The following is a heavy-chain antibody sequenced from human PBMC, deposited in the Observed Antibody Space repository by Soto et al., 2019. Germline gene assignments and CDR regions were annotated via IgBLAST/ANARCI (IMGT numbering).Heavy chain of an antibody. CDR1: GGSISSYY. CDR2: IYYSGST. V-gene: IGHV4-59*12. CDR3: ARDRVYYGSGKTGDYYYYMDV. D-gene: IGHD3-10*01. J-gene: IGHJ6*03. Sequence: SETLSLTCTVSGGSISSYYWSWIRQPPGGGLEWIGYIYYSGSTNYNPSLKSRVTISVDTSKNQFSLKLSSVTAADTAVYYCARDRVYYGSGKTGDYYYYMDVWGKGTTVTVSS.